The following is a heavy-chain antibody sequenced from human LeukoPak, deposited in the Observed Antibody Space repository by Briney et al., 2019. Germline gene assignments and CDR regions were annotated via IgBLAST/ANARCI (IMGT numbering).Heavy chain of an antibody. CDR1: GGSIPSYY. D-gene: IGHD4-11*01. Sequence: PSETLSLTCAISGGSIPSYYWSWIRQTPGKGLEWIGYLLYSGSTNYNPSLESRVTMSIDTSKNQFSLKLRSVTAADTAVYYCARGAYSNYLSVGYWGQGILVTVSS. CDR2: LLYSGST. J-gene: IGHJ4*02. V-gene: IGHV4-59*01. CDR3: ARGAYSNYLSVGY.